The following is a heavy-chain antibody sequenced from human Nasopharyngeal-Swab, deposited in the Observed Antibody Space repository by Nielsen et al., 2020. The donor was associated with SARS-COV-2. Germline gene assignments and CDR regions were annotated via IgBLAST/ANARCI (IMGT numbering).Heavy chain of an antibody. J-gene: IGHJ4*02. CDR2: VAWNGIV. CDR1: GFTFNDYA. D-gene: IGHD4-11*01. CDR3: ARGTADYSNPSFDY. Sequence: SLKISCVASGFTFNDYAMHWVRQSPGKGLEWVAHVAWNGIVGYPDSVKGRFTISRDNAKNSLYLQMNSLRSEDTALYYCARGTADYSNPSFDYWGQGTLVTVPS. V-gene: IGHV3-9*01.